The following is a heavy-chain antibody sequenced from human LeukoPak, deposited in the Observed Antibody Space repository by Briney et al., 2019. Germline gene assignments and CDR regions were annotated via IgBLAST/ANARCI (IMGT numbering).Heavy chain of an antibody. D-gene: IGHD3-22*01. V-gene: IGHV3-48*03. CDR2: ISSSGSTI. Sequence: GGSLRLSCAASGFTFSSYEMNWVRQAPGKGLEWVSYISSSGSTIYYADSVKGRFTISRDNAKNSLYLQMNSLRAEDTAVYYCARGTETYYDSSAYYSYWGQGTLVTVSS. J-gene: IGHJ4*02. CDR1: GFTFSSYE. CDR3: ARGTETYYDSSAYYSY.